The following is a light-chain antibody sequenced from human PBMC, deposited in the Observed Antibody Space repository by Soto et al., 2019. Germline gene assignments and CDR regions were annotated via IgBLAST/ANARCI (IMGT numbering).Light chain of an antibody. V-gene: IGLV7-46*01. CDR3: LLSYSGTNGV. Sequence: QAVVTQEPSLTVSPGGTVTLTCGSSTGAVTSGNYPYWFQKKPGQAPRTLIYDTTNKQSWTPARFSGSLLRGKAALTLAGAQTDDEADYSCLLSYSGTNGVFGGGTKLTVL. CDR1: TGAVTSGNY. CDR2: DTT. J-gene: IGLJ3*02.